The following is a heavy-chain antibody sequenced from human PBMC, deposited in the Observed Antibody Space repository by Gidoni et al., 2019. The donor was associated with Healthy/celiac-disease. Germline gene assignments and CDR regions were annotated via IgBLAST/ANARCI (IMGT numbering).Heavy chain of an antibody. J-gene: IGHJ4*02. D-gene: IGHD6-6*01. CDR2: ISWTSGSI. V-gene: IGHV3-9*01. CDR3: AKASPHPEGVSPYSISSLDY. CDR1: GLTLDAYA. Sequence: EVQVVVSGGGAVQPGRSMSPPCAASGLTLDAYAMQWVRQAPGSVLEWVSGISWTSGSIGYADSIKGRFTISRDNAKNSLYLPVTGLRAEDTALYSCAKASPHPEGVSPYSISSLDYWGQGTLVTVSS.